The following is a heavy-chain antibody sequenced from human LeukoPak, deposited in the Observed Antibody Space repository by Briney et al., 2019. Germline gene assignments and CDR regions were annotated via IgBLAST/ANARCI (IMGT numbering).Heavy chain of an antibody. CDR2: IYYSGST. D-gene: IGHD3-22*01. CDR3: ARPGFGDSSGYYFPVSYYYYYMDV. V-gene: IGHV4-59*08. Sequence: SETLSLTCTVSGGSISSYYWSWIRQPPGKGLEWIGYIYYSGSTNYNPSLTSRVTISVDTSKNQFSLKLSSVTAADTAVYYCARPGFGDSSGYYFPVSYYYYYMDVWGKGTTVTVSS. J-gene: IGHJ6*03. CDR1: GGSISSYY.